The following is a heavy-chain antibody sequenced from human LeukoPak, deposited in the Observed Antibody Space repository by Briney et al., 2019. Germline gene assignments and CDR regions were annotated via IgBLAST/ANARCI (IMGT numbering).Heavy chain of an antibody. CDR1: GFTFITYW. D-gene: IGHD3-10*01. CDR2: IKKDGSEK. CDR3: ARDQYGSGYGSIFDY. Sequence: PGESLRLSCAASGFTFITYWMSWVRQAPGKGLEWVANIKKDGSEKYYVDSVKGRFTISRDNTKNLLFLQMNSLRAEDTAVYYCARDQYGSGYGSIFDYWGQGTLVTVSS. V-gene: IGHV3-7*03. J-gene: IGHJ4*02.